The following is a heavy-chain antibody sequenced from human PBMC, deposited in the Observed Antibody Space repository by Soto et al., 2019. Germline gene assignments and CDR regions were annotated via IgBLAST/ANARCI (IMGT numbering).Heavy chain of an antibody. V-gene: IGHV3-72*01. J-gene: IGHJ4*02. D-gene: IGHD6-13*01. CDR1: GFTFSDHY. CDR3: ARIYSSTWYGSFFDY. CDR2: TRDKAHSYTT. Sequence: GGSLRLSCAASGFTFSDHYMDWVRQAPGKGLEWVGRTRDKAHSYTTEYAPSVKGRFTISRDDSKNSLYLQMNSLKTEDTAVYYCARIYSSTWYGSFFDYCGQGTLVTVS.